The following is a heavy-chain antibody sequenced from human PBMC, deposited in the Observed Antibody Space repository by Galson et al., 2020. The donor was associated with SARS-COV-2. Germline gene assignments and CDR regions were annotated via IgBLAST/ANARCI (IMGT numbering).Heavy chain of an antibody. CDR3: TIGYCSSTSCYPRFYP. CDR2: IKTKANSYVT. V-gene: IGHV3-73*01. J-gene: IGHJ5*02. CDR1: GFTFSGSA. Sequence: GGSLRLSCAPSGFTFSGSAVHWVRQASGKGLEWVGRIKTKANSYVTAYAASVKGRFTISRDDSKNTAYLQMNSLKTEDTAVYYCTIGYCSSTSCYPRFYPWGQGTLVTVSS. D-gene: IGHD2-2*01.